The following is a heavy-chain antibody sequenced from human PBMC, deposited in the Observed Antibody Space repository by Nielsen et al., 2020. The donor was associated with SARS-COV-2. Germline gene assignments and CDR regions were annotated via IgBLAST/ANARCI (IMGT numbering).Heavy chain of an antibody. CDR2: ISYDGSNK. D-gene: IGHD2-15*01. Sequence: GGSLRLSCSASGFTFSSYAMHWVRQAPGKGLEWVAVISYDGSNKYYADSVKGRFTISRDNSKNTLYLQMNSLRAEDTAVYYCACEGGGWGQGTLVTVPS. J-gene: IGHJ4*02. CDR1: GFTFSSYA. V-gene: IGHV3-30*04. CDR3: ACEGGG.